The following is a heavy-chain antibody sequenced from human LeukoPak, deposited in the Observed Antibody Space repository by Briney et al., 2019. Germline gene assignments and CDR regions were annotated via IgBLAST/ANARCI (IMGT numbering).Heavy chain of an antibody. CDR3: ARAGIDSSSSSSLTYFYYYMDD. J-gene: IGHJ6*03. D-gene: IGHD6-6*01. Sequence: PGGSLRLSCAASGFTFSSYWMHWVRQAPGKGLVWVSRINSDGSSTSYADSVKGRFTISRDNAKNTLYLQMNSLRAEDTAVYYCARAGIDSSSSSSLTYFYYYMDDWGEGTTVTVSS. V-gene: IGHV3-74*01. CDR1: GFTFSSYW. CDR2: INSDGSST.